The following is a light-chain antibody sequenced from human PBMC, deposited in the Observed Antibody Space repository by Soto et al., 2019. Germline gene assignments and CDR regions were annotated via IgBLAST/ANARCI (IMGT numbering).Light chain of an antibody. V-gene: IGKV3-20*01. CDR1: QSVSSN. CDR2: DAS. J-gene: IGKJ1*01. Sequence: EIVMTQSPATLSVSPGERATLSCRASQSVSSNLAWYQQKPGQAPRLLIYDASSRAPGIPDRFSGSGSGTDFALTISRLEPEDFAVYYCQQYGTSTGTFGQGTKVDIK. CDR3: QQYGTSTGT.